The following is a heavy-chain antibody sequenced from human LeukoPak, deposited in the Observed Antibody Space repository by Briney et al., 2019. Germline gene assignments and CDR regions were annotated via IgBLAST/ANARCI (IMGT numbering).Heavy chain of an antibody. D-gene: IGHD3-9*01. CDR2: IIPILGIA. V-gene: IGHV1-69*04. CDR1: GGTFSSYA. CDR3: ARTETNILTGYRFDY. J-gene: IGHJ4*02. Sequence: ASVKVSCKASGGTFSSYAISRVRQAPGQGLEWMGRIIPILGIANYAQKFQGRVTITADKSTSTAYMELSSLRSEDTAMYYCARTETNILTGYRFDYWGQGTLVTVSS.